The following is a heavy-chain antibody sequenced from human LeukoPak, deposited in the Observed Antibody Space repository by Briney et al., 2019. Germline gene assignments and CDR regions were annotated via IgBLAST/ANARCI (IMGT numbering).Heavy chain of an antibody. CDR2: IKSKTDGGTT. J-gene: IGHJ4*02. CDR3: TTRITIFGVVITFDY. Sequence: GGSLRLSCAASGFTFSNAWMSWVRQAPGKGLEWVGRIKSKTDGGTTDYAAPVKGRFTISRDDSKNTLYLQMNSLETEDTAVYYCTTRITIFGVVITFDYWGQGTLVTVSS. CDR1: GFTFSNAW. D-gene: IGHD3-3*01. V-gene: IGHV3-15*01.